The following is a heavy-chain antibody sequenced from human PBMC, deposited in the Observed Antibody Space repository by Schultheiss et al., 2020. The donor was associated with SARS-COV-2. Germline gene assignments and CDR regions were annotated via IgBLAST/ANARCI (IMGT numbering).Heavy chain of an antibody. D-gene: IGHD4-11*01. CDR3: TSSTVTTSFVDY. J-gene: IGHJ4*02. CDR1: GFTFSNAW. CDR2: IKSKTDGGTT. Sequence: GGSLRLSCAASGFTFSNAWMSWVRQAPGKGLEWVGRIKSKTDGGTTDYAAPVKGRFTISRDDSKSIAYLQMNSLKTEDTAVYYCTSSTVTTSFVDYWGQGTLVTVSS. V-gene: IGHV3-15*01.